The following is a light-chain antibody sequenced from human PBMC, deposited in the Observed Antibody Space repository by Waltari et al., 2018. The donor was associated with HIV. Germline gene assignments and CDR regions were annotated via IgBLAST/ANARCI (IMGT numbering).Light chain of an antibody. CDR2: DTS. CDR1: TGAVTSGHY. V-gene: IGLV7-46*01. Sequence: QAVVTQEPSLTVSPGGTVTPTCGSSTGAVTSGHYPYWFQQKPGQAPRTLIYDTSNKHAWTPARFAGSLLGGNAALTLSGAQPEDEAEYYCLLSYSGANWVFGGGTKLTVL. J-gene: IGLJ3*02. CDR3: LLSYSGANWV.